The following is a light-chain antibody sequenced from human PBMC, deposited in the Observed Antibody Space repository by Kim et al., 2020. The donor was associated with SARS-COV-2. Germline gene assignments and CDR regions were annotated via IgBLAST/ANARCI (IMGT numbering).Light chain of an antibody. CDR2: EDT. Sequence: VSPGQTASITCYGDKLGDKYACWYQQKPGQSPVLVIYEDTKRPSGIPERFSGSNSGNTATLTISGTQAMDEADYYCQAWDSSTVVFGGGTQLTVL. V-gene: IGLV3-1*01. CDR3: QAWDSSTVV. J-gene: IGLJ2*01. CDR1: KLGDKY.